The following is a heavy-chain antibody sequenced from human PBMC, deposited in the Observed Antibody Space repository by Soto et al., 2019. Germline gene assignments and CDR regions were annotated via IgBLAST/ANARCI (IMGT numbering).Heavy chain of an antibody. Sequence: QVQLVQCGAEVKKPGASVKVSCKASGYTFTSYGISWVRQAPGQGLEWMGWISAYNGNTNYAQKLQGRVTMTTDTSTSTAYMELRSLRSDDTAVYYCARSYVSQPPLVVSDYWGQGTLVTVSS. J-gene: IGHJ4*02. D-gene: IGHD3-16*01. V-gene: IGHV1-18*01. CDR2: ISAYNGNT. CDR1: GYTFTSYG. CDR3: ARSYVSQPPLVVSDY.